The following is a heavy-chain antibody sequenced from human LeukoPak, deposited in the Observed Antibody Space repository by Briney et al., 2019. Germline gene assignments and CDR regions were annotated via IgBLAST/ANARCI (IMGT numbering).Heavy chain of an antibody. D-gene: IGHD1-26*01. CDR2: INPNSGGT. Sequence: ASVKVSCKASGYTFTDYYMHWVRQAPGQGLEWMGWINPNSGGTNYTQNFQGRVTMTRDTSISTAYMALSRLRSDDTAVYYCAVFPGIVGATPLRNDAFDIGGQGTMVTVSS. CDR3: AVFPGIVGATPLRNDAFDI. J-gene: IGHJ3*02. V-gene: IGHV1-2*02. CDR1: GYTFTDYY.